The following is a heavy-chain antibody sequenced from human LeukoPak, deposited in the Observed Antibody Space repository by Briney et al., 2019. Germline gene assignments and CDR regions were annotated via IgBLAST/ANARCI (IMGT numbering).Heavy chain of an antibody. CDR1: GGSFSGYY. CDR2: INHSGST. V-gene: IGHV4-34*01. D-gene: IGHD6-13*01. CDR3: AYGSSLDY. Sequence: PSETLSLTCAVYGGSFSGYYWSWIRQPPGKGLEWIGEINHSGSTNYNPSLKSRVTISVDTSKNQFSLKLSSVTAADTAVDYCAYGSSLDYWGQGTLVTVSS. J-gene: IGHJ4*02.